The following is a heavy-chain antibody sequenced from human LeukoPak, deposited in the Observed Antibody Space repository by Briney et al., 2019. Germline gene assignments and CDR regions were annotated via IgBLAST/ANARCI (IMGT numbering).Heavy chain of an antibody. CDR2: ISAYNGNT. V-gene: IGHV1-18*01. CDR1: GYTFTSYG. D-gene: IGHD4-11*01. J-gene: IGHJ4*02. Sequence: ASAKVSCKASGYTFTSYGISWVRQAPGQGLEWMGWISAYNGNTNYAQKLQGRVTMTTDTSTSTAYMELRSLRSDGTAVYYCAREIYSNFPYYFDYWGQGTLVTVSS. CDR3: AREIYSNFPYYFDY.